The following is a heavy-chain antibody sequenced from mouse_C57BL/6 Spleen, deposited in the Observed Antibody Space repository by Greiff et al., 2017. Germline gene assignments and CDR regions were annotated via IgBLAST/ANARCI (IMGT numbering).Heavy chain of an antibody. CDR3: TREGYDYDDFDY. CDR1: GFTFSSYA. D-gene: IGHD2-4*01. CDR2: ISSGGDYI. J-gene: IGHJ2*01. V-gene: IGHV5-9-1*02. Sequence: EVKLVESGEGLVKPGGSLKLSCAASGFTFSSYAMSWVRQTPEKRLEWVAYISSGGDYIYYADTVKGRFTISRDNARNTLYLQMSSLKSEDTAMYYCTREGYDYDDFDYWGQGTTLTVSS.